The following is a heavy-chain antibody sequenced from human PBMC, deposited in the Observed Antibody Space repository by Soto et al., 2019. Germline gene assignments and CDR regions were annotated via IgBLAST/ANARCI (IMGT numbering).Heavy chain of an antibody. V-gene: IGHV4-39*07. Sequence: SETLSLTCTVSGGSISSSSYYWGWIRQPPGKGLEWIGSIYYSGSTYYNPSLKSRVTISVDTSKNQFSLKLSSVTAADTAVYYCARFYSSHWFDPWGQGTLVTVSS. D-gene: IGHD6-13*01. CDR3: ARFYSSHWFDP. J-gene: IGHJ5*02. CDR2: IYYSGST. CDR1: GGSISSSSYY.